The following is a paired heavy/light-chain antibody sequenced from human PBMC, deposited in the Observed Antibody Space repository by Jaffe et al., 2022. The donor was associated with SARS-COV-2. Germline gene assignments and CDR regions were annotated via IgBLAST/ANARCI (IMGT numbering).Light chain of an antibody. CDR2: SNN. Sequence: QSVLTQPPSASGTPGQRVTISCSGSSSNIGSNTVNWYQQLPGTAPKLLIYSNNKRPSGVPDRFSGSRSGTSASLAISGLQSEDEADYYCAAWDDSLSVLFGGGTKVTVL. J-gene: IGLJ2*01. V-gene: IGLV1-44*01. CDR1: SSNIGSNT. CDR3: AAWDDSLSVL.
Heavy chain of an antibody. Sequence: EVRLVESGGGVVHPGGSLRLSCAASGFTFDDYAMNWVRQAPGKGLEWVSLISGDGGTYYVDSVKGRFTISRDSSKNSLYLQMRSLRTEDTALYYCAKGGGDPHHGFDYWGQGTLVTVSS. CDR2: ISGDGGT. D-gene: IGHD3-16*01. CDR1: GFTFDDYA. CDR3: AKGGGDPHHGFDY. J-gene: IGHJ4*02. V-gene: IGHV3-43*02.